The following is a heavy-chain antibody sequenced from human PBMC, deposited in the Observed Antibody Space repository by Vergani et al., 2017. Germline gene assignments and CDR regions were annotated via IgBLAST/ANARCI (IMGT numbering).Heavy chain of an antibody. CDR2: ISARYPST. V-gene: IGHV3-23*04. CDR3: ARDGKGYYYYYMDV. J-gene: IGHJ6*03. CDR1: GFTFSACP. D-gene: IGHD4-23*01. Sequence: QLVESGGGWVQPGGSVRLSCAASGFTFSACPMTWVRQAPGKGLEWVSAISARYPSTYYADSVKGRFTISRDNSKNMLYLQMNSLRAEDTAVYYCARDGKGYYYYYMDVWGKGTTVTVSS.